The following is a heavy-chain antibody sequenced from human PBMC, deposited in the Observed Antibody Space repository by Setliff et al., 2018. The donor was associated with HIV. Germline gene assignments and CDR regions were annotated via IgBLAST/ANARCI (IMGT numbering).Heavy chain of an antibody. CDR1: GGSVSGHY. CDR2: ITPSGAT. D-gene: IGHD5-12*01. CDR3: AVTWTNFDY. J-gene: IGHJ4*02. V-gene: IGHV4-34*01. Sequence: PSETLSLTCAVYGGSVSGHYWGWFRQPPGKGLEWIGEITPSGATNYLPSLKSRVTMSLDTSKNQFSLKLSSVTAADTAVYYCAVTWTNFDYWGQGTLVTVSS.